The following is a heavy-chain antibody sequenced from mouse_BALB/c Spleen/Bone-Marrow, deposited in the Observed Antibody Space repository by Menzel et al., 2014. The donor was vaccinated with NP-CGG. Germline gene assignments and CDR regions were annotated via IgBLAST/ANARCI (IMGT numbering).Heavy chain of an antibody. CDR2: IHPNSGNT. Sequence: QVQLQQPGSVLVRLGASVRLSCKASGYTFTNSWIHWAKQRPGQGLEWIGDIHPNSGNTNYNEKFKAKATLTVDTSSSTAYVDLSSLTSEDSAVYYCARHHRYAYYFDYWGQGTTLTVSS. V-gene: IGHV1S130*01. J-gene: IGHJ2*01. CDR3: ARHHRYAYYFDY. CDR1: GYTFTNSW. D-gene: IGHD2-14*01.